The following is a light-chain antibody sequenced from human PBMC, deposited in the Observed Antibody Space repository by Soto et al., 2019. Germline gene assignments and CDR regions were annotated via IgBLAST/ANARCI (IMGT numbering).Light chain of an antibody. CDR2: GAS. Sequence: EIVLTQSPGTLSLSPGERATLSCRASQSVSSNYLAWYQQKPGQAPRLLIFGASSRASGIPDRCSGSGSGADLTLTIGSLEPEGFAVYYCQQYGRSPATFGQGTKVEIK. CDR3: QQYGRSPAT. V-gene: IGKV3-20*01. CDR1: QSVSSNY. J-gene: IGKJ1*01.